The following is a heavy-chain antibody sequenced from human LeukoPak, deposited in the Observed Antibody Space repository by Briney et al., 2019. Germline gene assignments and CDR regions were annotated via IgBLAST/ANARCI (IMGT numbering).Heavy chain of an antibody. J-gene: IGHJ4*02. CDR1: GFTVSTNS. D-gene: IGHD4/OR15-4a*01. CDR2: IYSDNT. Sequence: GGSLRLSCTVSGFTVSTNSMSWVRQAPGKGLEWVSFIYSDNTHYSDSVKGRFTISRDDSKNTLYLQMNSLRAEDTAVYYCARRAGAYSHPYDYWGQGTLVTVSS. V-gene: IGHV3-53*01. CDR3: ARRAGAYSHPYDY.